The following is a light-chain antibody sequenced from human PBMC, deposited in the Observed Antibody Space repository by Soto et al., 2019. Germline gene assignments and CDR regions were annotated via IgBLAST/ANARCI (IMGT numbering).Light chain of an antibody. CDR1: SSDVGDYNY. CDR2: EVS. Sequence: QSALTQPPSASGSPGQSVIISCTGTSSDVGDYNYVSWYQQHPGKAPKVIVYEVSRRPSGVPDRFSGSKSGNAASLTVSGLQAEDEADYYCSSYAGNNIYVFGTGTKVTVL. J-gene: IGLJ1*01. V-gene: IGLV2-8*01. CDR3: SSYAGNNIYV.